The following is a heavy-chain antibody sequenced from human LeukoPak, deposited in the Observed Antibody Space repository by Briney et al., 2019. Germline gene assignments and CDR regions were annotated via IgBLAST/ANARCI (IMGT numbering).Heavy chain of an antibody. D-gene: IGHD4-17*01. J-gene: IGHJ4*02. V-gene: IGHV4-61*02. Sequence: SETLSLTCTVSGGSISSGSYYWSWIRQPAGKGLEWIGRIDISGSTNYNPSLKSRVSISVDTSKNQFSLKLSSVTAADTAVYYCAREGIYGDYRHWGQGTLVTVSS. CDR3: AREGIYGDYRH. CDR2: IDISGST. CDR1: GGSISSGSYY.